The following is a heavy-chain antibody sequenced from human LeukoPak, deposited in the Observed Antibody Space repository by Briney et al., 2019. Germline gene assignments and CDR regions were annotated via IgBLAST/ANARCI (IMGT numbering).Heavy chain of an antibody. CDR1: GFMFSNYC. V-gene: IGHV3-74*01. CDR2: IKNAGIDA. Sequence: PGGSLRLSCVGSGFMFSNYCMYWVRQAPGKGLVWVSRIKNAGIDAIYADSVKGRFTVTRDNAKNTVYLQISSLRAEDTAVYYCARGGYGHNMDVWGEGTTVSVSS. J-gene: IGHJ6*03. D-gene: IGHD3-10*01. CDR3: ARGGYGHNMDV.